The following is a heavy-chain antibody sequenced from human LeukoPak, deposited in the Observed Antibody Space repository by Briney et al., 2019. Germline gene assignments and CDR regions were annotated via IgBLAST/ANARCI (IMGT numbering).Heavy chain of an antibody. V-gene: IGHV3-23*01. D-gene: IGHD3-22*01. CDR2: ISGSGGST. CDR3: AKDLGGVVVILRHGMDV. Sequence: GGFLRLSCAASGFTFSSYAMSWVRQAPGKGLEWVSAISGSGGSTYYADSVKGRFTISRDNSKNTLYLQMNSLRAADTAVYYCAKDLGGVVVILRHGMDVWGQGTTVTVSS. CDR1: GFTFSSYA. J-gene: IGHJ6*02.